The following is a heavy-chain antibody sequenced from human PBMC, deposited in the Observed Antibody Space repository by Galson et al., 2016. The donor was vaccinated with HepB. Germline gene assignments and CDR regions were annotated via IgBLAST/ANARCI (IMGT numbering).Heavy chain of an antibody. J-gene: IGHJ3*02. D-gene: IGHD1-26*01. CDR2: IYWDDDK. V-gene: IGHV2-5*02. CDR1: GFSLTTNGVG. CDR3: AHRRGSGSPCAYGAFDI. Sequence: PALVKPTQTLTLTCTFSGFSLTTNGVGVGWIRQSPGKALEWLALIYWDDDKRYSPSLKSRLTITKDTSKNQVVLTMTNMDPVDTATYYCAHRRGSGSPCAYGAFDIWGQGTMVTVSS.